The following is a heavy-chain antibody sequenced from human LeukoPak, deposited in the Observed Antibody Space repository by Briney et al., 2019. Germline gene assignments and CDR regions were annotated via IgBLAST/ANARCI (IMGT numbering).Heavy chain of an antibody. CDR3: ARGPFSSSVGTGAY. CDR2: ISGSGGST. J-gene: IGHJ4*02. V-gene: IGHV3-23*01. CDR1: GFTFSSYA. D-gene: IGHD2-2*01. Sequence: GGSLRLSCAASGFTFSSYAMSWVRQAPGKGLEWVSAISGSGGSTYYADSVKGRFTISRDNPGNTLYLQMDSLRAEDTAVYYCARGPFSSSVGTGAYWGQGTLVTVSS.